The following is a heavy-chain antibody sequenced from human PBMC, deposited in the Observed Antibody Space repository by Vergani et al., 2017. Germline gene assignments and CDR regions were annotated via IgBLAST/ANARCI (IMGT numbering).Heavy chain of an antibody. V-gene: IGHV1-18*01. J-gene: IGHJ4*02. CDR1: GYTFSTYG. CDR2: ISAYNGNT. Sequence: QVQLVQSGAEVKKPGASVKVSCKASGYTFSTYGISWVRQAPGQGLEWMGWISAYNGNTNYPEKFQGRLTMTTDTSTRTAYMELRSLRSDDTAVYFCARDRAGDGSFDYWGQGTSVIVSS. CDR3: ARDRAGDGSFDY. D-gene: IGHD5-24*01.